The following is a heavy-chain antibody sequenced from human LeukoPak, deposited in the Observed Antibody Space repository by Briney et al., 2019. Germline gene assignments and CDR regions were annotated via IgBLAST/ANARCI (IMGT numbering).Heavy chain of an antibody. CDR1: GGSISSSSYY. CDR3: ARCVVVVAAYHDAFDI. Sequence: SETLSLTCTVSGGSISSSSYYWGWIRQPPGKGLEWIGSIYYSGSTYYNPSLKSRVTISVDTSKNQFSLKLSSVTAADTAVYYCARCVVVVAAYHDAFDIWGQGTMVTVSS. CDR2: IYYSGST. D-gene: IGHD2-15*01. V-gene: IGHV4-39*01. J-gene: IGHJ3*02.